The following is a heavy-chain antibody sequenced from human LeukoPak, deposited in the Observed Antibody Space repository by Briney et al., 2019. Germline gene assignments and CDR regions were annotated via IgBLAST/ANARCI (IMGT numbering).Heavy chain of an antibody. CDR1: GFTFNAYV. Sequence: GGSLRLSCAASGFTFNAYVMHWARQAPGKGLDWVAVMSYEGSNQIYADSVQGRFTISRDNSKSTLYLQRNTQTPEDPAVYYCAGGPRSSSYIFDSWGQETLVTASS. CDR2: MSYEGSNQ. V-gene: IGHV3-30*04. D-gene: IGHD3-22*01. CDR3: AGGPRSSSYIFDS. J-gene: IGHJ5*01.